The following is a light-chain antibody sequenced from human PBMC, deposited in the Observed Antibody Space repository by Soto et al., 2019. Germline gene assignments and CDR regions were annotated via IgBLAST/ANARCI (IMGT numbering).Light chain of an antibody. J-gene: IGKJ1*01. CDR2: GAS. CDR3: HQYDSWT. V-gene: IGKV3-20*01. Sequence: EIVLTQSPGTLSLSPGERATLSCRASQSFNSIYLAWYQQKPGQAPRLLIYGASSRATAIPDRFSGSGSGTDFTLTISRLEPEDFAVYYCHQYDSWTFGQGTKVEIK. CDR1: QSFNSIY.